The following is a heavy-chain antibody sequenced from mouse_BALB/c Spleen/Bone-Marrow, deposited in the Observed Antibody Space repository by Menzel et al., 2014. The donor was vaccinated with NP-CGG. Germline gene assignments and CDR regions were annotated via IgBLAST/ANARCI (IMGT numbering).Heavy chain of an antibody. J-gene: IGHJ1*01. CDR2: INSNGGST. CDR3: AGFYYGNNWYFDV. V-gene: IGHV5-6-2*01. D-gene: IGHD2-1*01. CDR1: GFTFSSYY. Sequence: EVNLVESGGGLVKLGGSLKLSCAASGFTFSSYYMSWVRQTPEKRLELVAAINSNGGSTYYPDTVKGRFTISRDNAKNTLYLQMSSLKSEDTALFYCAGFYYGNNWYFDVWGAGTTVTVSS.